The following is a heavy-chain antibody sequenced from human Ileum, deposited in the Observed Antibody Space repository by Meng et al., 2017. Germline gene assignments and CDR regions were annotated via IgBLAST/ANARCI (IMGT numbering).Heavy chain of an antibody. V-gene: IGHV3-74*03. Sequence: VHMVEAGGCLVEPGGYLRLSCAVSGFTFTGTWMHWVRQAPAKGLAWVARINGDGGYTEYADSVRARFTISRDNAKNTLYLQMNSLRAEDTAVYFCAKDWGGVGALDYWGQGSLVTVSS. CDR2: INGDGGYT. CDR1: GFTFTGTW. CDR3: AKDWGGVGALDY. D-gene: IGHD1-26*01. J-gene: IGHJ4*02.